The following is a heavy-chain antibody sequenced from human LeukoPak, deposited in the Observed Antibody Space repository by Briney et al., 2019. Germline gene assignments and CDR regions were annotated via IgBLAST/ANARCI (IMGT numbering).Heavy chain of an antibody. V-gene: IGHV4-59*01. Sequence: KSSETLSLTCTVSGGSISTYFWSWIRQPPGKGLEWIGYIYYTGSSNYNPSLKRRVTISVDTSKNQFSLKLTSVTAADTAVYYCARGGYYSYYYLAVWGKGTTVTVSS. CDR1: GGSISTYF. J-gene: IGHJ6*03. CDR3: ARGGYYSYYYLAV. CDR2: IYYTGSS.